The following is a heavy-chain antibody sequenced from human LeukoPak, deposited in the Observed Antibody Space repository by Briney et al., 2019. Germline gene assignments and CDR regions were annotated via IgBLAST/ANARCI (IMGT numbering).Heavy chain of an antibody. Sequence: GGSLRLSCAASGFTFSSYAMHWVRQAPGKGREWVAVVSYGGSNKYYAESVKGRFTISRDNSKNTLYLQMNSLRAEDTAVYYCARGGDNYGVFFDYWGQGTLVTVSS. J-gene: IGHJ4*02. D-gene: IGHD4/OR15-4a*01. CDR2: VSYGGSNK. CDR1: GFTFSSYA. V-gene: IGHV3-30*04. CDR3: ARGGDNYGVFFDY.